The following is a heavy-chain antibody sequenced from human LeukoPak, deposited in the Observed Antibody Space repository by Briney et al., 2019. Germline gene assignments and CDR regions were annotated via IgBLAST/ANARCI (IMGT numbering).Heavy chain of an antibody. CDR1: GGTFSSYA. CDR3: ARDHRITIFGRYDY. Sequence: SVKVSCKASGGTFSSYAISWVRQAPGQGLEWMGRIIPILGIANYTQKFQGRVTITADKSTSTAYMELSSLRSEDAAVYYCARDHRITIFGRYDYWGQGTLVTVSS. CDR2: IIPILGIA. J-gene: IGHJ4*02. D-gene: IGHD3-3*01. V-gene: IGHV1-69*04.